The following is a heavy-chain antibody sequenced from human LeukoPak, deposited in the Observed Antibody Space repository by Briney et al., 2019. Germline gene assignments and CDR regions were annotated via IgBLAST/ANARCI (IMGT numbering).Heavy chain of an antibody. D-gene: IGHD5-24*01. CDR1: GGSISSYY. J-gene: IGHJ4*02. CDR2: IYYSGST. Sequence: SETLSLTCTVSGGSISSYYWSWIRQPPGKGLEWIGYIYYSGSTNYNPSLKSRVTISVDTSKNQFSLKLSSVTAAVMAVYYCARVEMALFDYWGQGTLVTVSS. V-gene: IGHV4-59*01. CDR3: ARVEMALFDY.